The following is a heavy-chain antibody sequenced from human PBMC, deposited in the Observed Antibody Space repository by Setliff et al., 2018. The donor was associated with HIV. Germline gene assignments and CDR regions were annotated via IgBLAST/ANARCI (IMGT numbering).Heavy chain of an antibody. J-gene: IGHJ4*02. CDR3: ARGFDY. CDR2: IYYSGNP. V-gene: IGHV4-31*03. Sequence: SETLSLTCTVSGGSISSGYYYWSWIRQHPGKGLEWIGYIYYSGNPFYNPSLRSRVTISLDTSKNQFSLKLSSVTAADTAVYYCARGFDYWGQGTLVTVSS. CDR1: GGSISSGYYY. D-gene: IGHD3-10*01.